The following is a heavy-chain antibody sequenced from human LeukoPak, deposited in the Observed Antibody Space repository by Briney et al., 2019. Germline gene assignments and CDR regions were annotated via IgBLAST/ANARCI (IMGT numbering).Heavy chain of an antibody. J-gene: IGHJ5*02. CDR1: GFTFTSSA. CDR3: AAGFGYDILTGYSPS. D-gene: IGHD3-9*01. V-gene: IGHV1-58*01. Sequence: EASVKVSCKASGFTFTSSAVQWVRQARGQRLEWIGWIVVGSGNTNYAQKFQERVTITRDMSTNTAYMELSSLRSEDTAVYYCAAGFGYDILTGYSPSWGQGTLVTVSS. CDR2: IVVGSGNT.